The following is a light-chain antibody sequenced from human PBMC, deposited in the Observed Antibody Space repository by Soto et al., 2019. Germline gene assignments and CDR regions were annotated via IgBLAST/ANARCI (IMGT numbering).Light chain of an antibody. Sequence: QSALTQPASVSGSPGQSITISCTGSSSDVGTYNYVSWYQQHPGKAPKLMIYEVSNRPSGVSNRFSGPKSGNTASLTISGLQAEDEADYYCSSYTISSALVFGTGTKVTVL. V-gene: IGLV2-14*01. CDR1: SSDVGTYNY. CDR3: SSYTISSALV. CDR2: EVS. J-gene: IGLJ1*01.